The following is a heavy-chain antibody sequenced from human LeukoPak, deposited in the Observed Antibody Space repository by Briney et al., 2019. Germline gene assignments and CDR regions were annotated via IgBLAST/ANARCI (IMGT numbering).Heavy chain of an antibody. CDR1: GGSISSYY. V-gene: IGHV4-4*07. CDR2: IYTSGST. CDR3: ARGDYVSAWFDP. Sequence: SETLSLTCTVSGGSISSYYWSWIRQPAGEGLEWIGRIYTSGSTNYNPSLKSRVTMSVDTSKNQFSLKLSSVTAADTAVYYCARGDYVSAWFDPWGQGTLVTVSS. J-gene: IGHJ5*02. D-gene: IGHD4-17*01.